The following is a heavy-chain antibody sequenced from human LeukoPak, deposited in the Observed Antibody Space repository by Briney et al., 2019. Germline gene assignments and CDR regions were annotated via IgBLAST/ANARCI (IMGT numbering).Heavy chain of an antibody. CDR1: GGSISSGSYY. J-gene: IGHJ4*02. CDR3: ARDGVVPAAVDY. D-gene: IGHD2-2*01. Sequence: KPSGTLSLTCTVSGGSISSGSYYWSWIRQPAGKGLEWIGYIYHSGSTYYNPSLKSRVTISVVRSKNQFSLKLSSVTAADTAVYYCARDGVVPAAVDYWGQGTLVTVSS. CDR2: IYHSGST. V-gene: IGHV4-30-2*01.